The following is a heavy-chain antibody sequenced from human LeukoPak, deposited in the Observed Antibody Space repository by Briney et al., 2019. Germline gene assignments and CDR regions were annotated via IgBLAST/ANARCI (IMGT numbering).Heavy chain of an antibody. J-gene: IGHJ6*02. CDR1: GFTFSSYW. CDR2: INSDGSST. CDR3: ARDIWVDTAMVNLFGYYYYGMDV. Sequence: PGRSLRLSCAASGFTFSSYWMHWVRQAPGKGLVWVSRINSDGSSTSYADSAKGRFTISRDNAKNTLYLQMNSLRAEDTAVYYCARDIWVDTAMVNLFGYYYYGMDVWGQGTTVTVSS. V-gene: IGHV3-74*01. D-gene: IGHD5-18*01.